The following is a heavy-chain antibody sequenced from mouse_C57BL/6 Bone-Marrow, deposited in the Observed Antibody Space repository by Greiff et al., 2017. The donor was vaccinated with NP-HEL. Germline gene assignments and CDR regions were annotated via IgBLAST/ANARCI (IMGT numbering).Heavy chain of an antibody. V-gene: IGHV1-59*01. D-gene: IGHD1-1*01. J-gene: IGHJ2*01. CDR1: GYTFTSYW. CDR3: GRYYYGREGY. CDR2: IDPSDSYT. Sequence: VQLQQPGAELVRPGTSVKLSCKASGYTFTSYWMHWVKQRPGQGLEWIGVIDPSDSYTNYNQKFKGKATLTVDTSSSTAYMQLSSLTSEDSAVYYCGRYYYGREGYGGQGTTLTVSS.